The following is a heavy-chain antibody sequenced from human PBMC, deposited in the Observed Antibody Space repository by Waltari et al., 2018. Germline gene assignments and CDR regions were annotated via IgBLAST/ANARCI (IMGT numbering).Heavy chain of an antibody. CDR3: ASGDHFVFDS. CDR2: IYLGDLDT. D-gene: IGHD7-27*01. Sequence: VKVVPSGAEVKKPGESLKISCRVSGNNLNTFWITWVRRMPGKGLEWMGAIYLGDLDTRYSPPFRGHVTFSADKSIHTAYLQLESLKISDTAIYFCASGDHFVFDSWGQGSLVTVSS. V-gene: IGHV5-51*01. CDR1: GNNLNTFW. J-gene: IGHJ4*02.